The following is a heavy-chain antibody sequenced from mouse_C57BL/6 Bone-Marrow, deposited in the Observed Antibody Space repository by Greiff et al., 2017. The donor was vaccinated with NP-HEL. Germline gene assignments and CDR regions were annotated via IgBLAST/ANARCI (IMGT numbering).Heavy chain of an antibody. CDR2: ILPGSGST. V-gene: IGHV1-9*01. Sequence: LMKPGASVKLSCKATGYTFTGYWIEWVKQRPGHGLEWIGEILPGSGSTNYNEKFKGKATFTADTSSNTAYMQLSSLTTEDSAIYYCASRGLIYYYGSSYYFDYWGQGTTLTVSS. J-gene: IGHJ2*01. CDR3: ASRGLIYYYGSSYYFDY. D-gene: IGHD1-1*01. CDR1: GYTFTGYW.